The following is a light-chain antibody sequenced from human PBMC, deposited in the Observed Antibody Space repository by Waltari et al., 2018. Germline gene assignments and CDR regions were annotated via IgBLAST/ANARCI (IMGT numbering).Light chain of an antibody. CDR3: TSYAGANNYV. Sequence: QSALTQPPSASGSPGQSVTTPCTGTSRDIGGYNYVSWYQQHPGKAPTLMIYDVTKRPSGVPDRFSGSKSGNTASLTVSGLQAEDEADYYCTSYAGANNYVFGTGTQVTVL. CDR1: SRDIGGYNY. V-gene: IGLV2-8*01. CDR2: DVT. J-gene: IGLJ1*01.